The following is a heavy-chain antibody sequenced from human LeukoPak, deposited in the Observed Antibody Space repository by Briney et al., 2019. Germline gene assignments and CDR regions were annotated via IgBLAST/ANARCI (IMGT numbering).Heavy chain of an antibody. CDR2: IWYDGSNK. J-gene: IGHJ6*02. CDR1: GFTFSSYG. V-gene: IGHV3-33*01. CDR3: ARDRYYYGSGSFTTPYYYYGMDV. D-gene: IGHD3-10*01. Sequence: AGGSLRLSCAASGFTFSSYGMHWVRQAPGKGLEWVAVIWYDGSNKYYADSVKGRFTISRDNSKNTLYLQMNSLRAEDTAVYYCARDRYYYGSGSFTTPYYYYGMDVWGQGTTVAVSS.